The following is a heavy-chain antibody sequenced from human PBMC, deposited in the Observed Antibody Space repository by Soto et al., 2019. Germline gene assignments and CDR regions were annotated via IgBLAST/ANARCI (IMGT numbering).Heavy chain of an antibody. CDR2: ISGGTVNT. CDR3: AKVRGRYTDDY. D-gene: IGHD3-16*02. J-gene: IGHJ4*02. CDR1: GLAFGAYD. Sequence: VGSLRLSCAVSGLAFGAYDMSWVRQAPGKGLEWVSSISGGTVNTYYADSVRGRFTISRDNSKSTVYLQMNSLRADDTAVYYCAKVRGRYTDDYWGQGTLDTVSS. V-gene: IGHV3-23*01.